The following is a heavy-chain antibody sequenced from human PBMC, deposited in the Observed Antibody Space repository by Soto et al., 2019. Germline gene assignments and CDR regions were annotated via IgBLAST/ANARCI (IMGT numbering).Heavy chain of an antibody. D-gene: IGHD5-12*01. CDR3: ARVGESSGYRLDYYYGMDV. J-gene: IGHJ6*02. V-gene: IGHV1-69*13. Sequence: SVKVSCKASGGTFSSYAIGWVRQAPGQGLEWMGGIIPIFGTANYAQKFQGRVTITADESTSTAYMELSSLRSEDTAVYYCARVGESSGYRLDYYYGMDVWGQGTTVTVSS. CDR1: GGTFSSYA. CDR2: IIPIFGTA.